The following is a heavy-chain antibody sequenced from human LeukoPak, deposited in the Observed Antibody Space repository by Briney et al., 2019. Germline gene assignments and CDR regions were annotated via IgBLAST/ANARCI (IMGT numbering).Heavy chain of an antibody. J-gene: IGHJ2*01. Sequence: SETLSLTCAVSGYSISSGYYWGWIRQPPGKGMEWIGSIYHSGSTYYNPSLKSRVTISVDTSKNQFSLKLSSVTAADTAVYYCARVGYCSGGSCYLSYWYFDLWGRGTLVTVSS. CDR2: IYHSGST. D-gene: IGHD2-15*01. V-gene: IGHV4-38-2*01. CDR3: ARVGYCSGGSCYLSYWYFDL. CDR1: GYSISSGYY.